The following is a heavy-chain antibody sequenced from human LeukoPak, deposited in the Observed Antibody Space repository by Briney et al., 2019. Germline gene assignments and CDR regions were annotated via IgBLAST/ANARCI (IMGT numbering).Heavy chain of an antibody. CDR2: IYYSGST. V-gene: IGHV4-59*11. J-gene: IGHJ5*02. D-gene: IGHD3-10*01. CDR1: GGSISSHY. Sequence: SETLSLTCTVSGGSISSHYWSWIRQPPGKGLEWIGYIYYSGSTNYNPSLKSRVTISVDTSENQFSLKLSSVTAADTAVYYCARGGVTMVRVDNWFDPWGQGTLVTVSS. CDR3: ARGGVTMVRVDNWFDP.